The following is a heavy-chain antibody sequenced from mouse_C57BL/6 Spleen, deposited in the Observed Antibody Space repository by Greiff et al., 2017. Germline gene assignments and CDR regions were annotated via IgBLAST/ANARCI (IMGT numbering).Heavy chain of an antibody. Sequence: QVQLQQPGAELVMPGASVKLSCKASGYTFTSYWMHWVKQRPGQGLEWIGEIDPSDSYTNYNQKFKGKSTLTVDKSSSTAYMQLSSLASEDDAVYYVARSNDCDGPWFAYWGQGTLVTVSA. CDR2: IDPSDSYT. CDR1: GYTFTSYW. CDR3: ARSNDCDGPWFAY. V-gene: IGHV1-69*01. D-gene: IGHD2-4*01. J-gene: IGHJ3*01.